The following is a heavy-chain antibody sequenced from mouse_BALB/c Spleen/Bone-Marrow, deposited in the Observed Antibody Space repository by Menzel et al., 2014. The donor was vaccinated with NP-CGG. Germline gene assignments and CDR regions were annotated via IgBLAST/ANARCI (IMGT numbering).Heavy chain of an antibody. D-gene: IGHD1-1*01. CDR1: GFNIKDTY. CDR2: IDPANGNT. CDR3: ARYYYGTLLDY. V-gene: IGHV14-3*02. Sequence: VQLKESGAELVKSGASVKLSCTASGFNIKDTYMHWVRQRPEQGLEWIGRIDPANGNTKYGPKFQGKATITADTSSNTAYLQLSSLTFEATAVYYCARYYYGTLLDYWGQGTTLTVSS. J-gene: IGHJ2*01.